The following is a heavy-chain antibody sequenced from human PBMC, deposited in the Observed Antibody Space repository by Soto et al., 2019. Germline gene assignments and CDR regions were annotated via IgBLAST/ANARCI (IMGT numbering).Heavy chain of an antibody. Sequence: EVQLVESGGGFVQPGGSLRLACAASGFTFSGYWMTWVRQAPGKGLEWVADIKKDGTEKYYVDSVKGRFTISRDNDKKSVYLQMNGLTVEDTVVYRCARGPSYSDYSNDWFFDSWGQGALVTVSS. D-gene: IGHD3-9*01. CDR1: GFTFSGYW. V-gene: IGHV3-7*03. CDR2: IKKDGTEK. CDR3: ARGPSYSDYSNDWFFDS. J-gene: IGHJ4*02.